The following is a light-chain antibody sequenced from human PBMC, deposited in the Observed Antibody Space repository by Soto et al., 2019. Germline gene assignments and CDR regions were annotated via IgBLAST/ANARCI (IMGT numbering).Light chain of an antibody. CDR3: QQYGSTPWT. CDR1: QSVSNNY. Sequence: EIVLTQSPGTLSLSPGERATLSCRASQSVSNNYLAWYHQKPARAPRLVISGASSRATGIQDRFRGSGSGTDFTLTISRLEPEDFAVYYWQQYGSTPWTFGQGTNVEFK. V-gene: IGKV3-20*01. J-gene: IGKJ1*01. CDR2: GAS.